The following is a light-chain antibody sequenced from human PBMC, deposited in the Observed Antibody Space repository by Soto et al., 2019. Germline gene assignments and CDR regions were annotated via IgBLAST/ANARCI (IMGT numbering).Light chain of an antibody. V-gene: IGKV4-1*01. CDR3: QQYYNTPIT. CDR1: QSVLYSSNNKNF. Sequence: DIVMTQSPDSLAVSLGERATINCKSSQSVLYSSNNKNFVAWYQQKRGQPPKLLINWASSRQSGVPDRFSGSGSGTDFTLTISSLQAEDVAVYFCQQYYNTPITFGQGTRLEI. CDR2: WAS. J-gene: IGKJ5*01.